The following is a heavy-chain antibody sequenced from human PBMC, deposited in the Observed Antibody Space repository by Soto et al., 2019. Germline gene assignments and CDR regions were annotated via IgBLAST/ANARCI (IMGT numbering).Heavy chain of an antibody. Sequence: SETLSLTCSVSGSYRSSDDWSWIRQPPGKGLEWIGYIYYSGSTNYNPSLKRRVTISVDTSKNQFSLKLSSVTAADTAVYYCARGPGRYEFWSGYYAYDPWGQGTRVTVSS. CDR3: ARGPGRYEFWSGYYAYDP. J-gene: IGHJ5*02. V-gene: IGHV4-59*01. CDR2: IYYSGST. D-gene: IGHD3-3*01. CDR1: GSYRSSDD.